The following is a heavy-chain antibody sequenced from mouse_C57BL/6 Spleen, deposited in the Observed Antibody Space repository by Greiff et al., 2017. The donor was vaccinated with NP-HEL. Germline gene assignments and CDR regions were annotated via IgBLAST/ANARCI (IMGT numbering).Heavy chain of an antibody. J-gene: IGHJ2*01. CDR3: ARGGNRYYFDY. D-gene: IGHD2-1*01. CDR2: INYDGSST. V-gene: IGHV5-16*01. CDR1: GFTFSDYY. Sequence: EVKLMESEGGLVQPGSSMKLSCTASGFTFSDYYMAWVRQVPEKGLEWVANINYDGSSTYYLDSLKSRFIISRDNAKNILYLQMSSLKSEDTATYYCARGGNRYYFDYWGQGTTLTVSS.